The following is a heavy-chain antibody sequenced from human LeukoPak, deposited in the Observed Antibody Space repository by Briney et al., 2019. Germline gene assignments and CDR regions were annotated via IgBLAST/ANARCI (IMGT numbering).Heavy chain of an antibody. Sequence: GSLRLSCAASGVTFSSYSMNWVRQAPGKGLEWVSYISSSSSTIYYADSVKGRFTISRDNAKNSLYLQMNSLRDEDTAVYYCAREQGSGWFGVGHLDYWGQGTLVTVSS. CDR1: GVTFSSYS. V-gene: IGHV3-48*02. J-gene: IGHJ4*02. CDR3: AREQGSGWFGVGHLDY. D-gene: IGHD6-19*01. CDR2: ISSSSSTI.